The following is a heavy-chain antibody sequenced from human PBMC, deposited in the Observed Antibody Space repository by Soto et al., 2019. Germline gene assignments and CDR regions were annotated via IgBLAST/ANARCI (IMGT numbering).Heavy chain of an antibody. CDR1: GFIFSSSA. V-gene: IGHV3-23*01. CDR2: ISGSGVSK. J-gene: IGHJ4*02. D-gene: IGHD1-26*01. Sequence: TVGSLRLSCVVSGFIFSSSAMNWVRQAPGKGLEWVSTISGSGVSKYYADSVKGRFTISRDNSNNTVSLQMNSLRAEDAAVYYCAKDRSPGATTWNVYWGQGTLVTVSS. CDR3: AKDRSPGATTWNVY.